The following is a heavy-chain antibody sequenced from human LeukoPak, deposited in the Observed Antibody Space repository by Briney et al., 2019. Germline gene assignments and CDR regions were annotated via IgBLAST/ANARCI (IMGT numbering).Heavy chain of an antibody. J-gene: IGHJ4*02. V-gene: IGHV1-69*13. CDR3: ARERLNGAQWLVY. CDR2: IIPIFGTA. CDR1: GGTFSSYA. Sequence: AASVKVSCTASGGTFSSYAISWVRQAPGQGLEWMGGIIPIFGTANYAQKFQGRVTITADESTSTAYMELSSLRSEDTAVYYCARERLNGAQWLVYWGQGTLVTVSS. D-gene: IGHD6-19*01.